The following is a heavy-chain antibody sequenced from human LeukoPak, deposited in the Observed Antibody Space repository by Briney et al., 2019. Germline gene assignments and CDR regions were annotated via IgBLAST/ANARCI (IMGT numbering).Heavy chain of an antibody. CDR2: IRYDGSNK. D-gene: IGHD3-9*01. J-gene: IGHJ5*02. Sequence: PGGSLRLSCAASGFTFSSYGMHWVRQAPGKGLEWVAFIRYDGSNKYYADSVKGRFTISRDNSKNTLYPQMNSLRAEDTAVYYCAKEENDYDILTGHYNWFDPWGQGTLVTVSS. CDR1: GFTFSSYG. V-gene: IGHV3-30*02. CDR3: AKEENDYDILTGHYNWFDP.